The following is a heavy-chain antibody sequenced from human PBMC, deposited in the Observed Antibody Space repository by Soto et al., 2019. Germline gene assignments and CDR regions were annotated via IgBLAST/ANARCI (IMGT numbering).Heavy chain of an antibody. Sequence: ASVKVSCKASGYTFFSYGISWVRQAPGQGLEWMGWISGYNGNAKYVQKFQGRVTMTTDTSTSTAYMELRSLRSDDSAEYYCARDRGIVYGDYVNGVDVWGQGTTVTVSS. CDR3: ARDRGIVYGDYVNGVDV. CDR1: GYTFFSYG. D-gene: IGHD4-17*01. V-gene: IGHV1-18*01. J-gene: IGHJ6*02. CDR2: ISGYNGNA.